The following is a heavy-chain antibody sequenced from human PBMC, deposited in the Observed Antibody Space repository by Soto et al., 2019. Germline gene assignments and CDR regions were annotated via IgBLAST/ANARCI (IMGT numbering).Heavy chain of an antibody. J-gene: IGHJ4*02. CDR2: VFYSGSS. V-gene: IGHV4-39*01. CDR1: GGSIRTSTYS. CDR3: ERVRSGPKFHY. D-gene: IGHD6-19*01. Sequence: SETLSLTCTVSGGSIRTSTYSWGWIRQPPGKGLEWIGSVFYSGSSYYNPSLKSRVTMSTDTSKNQFSLNLNSVTAADTAVYYCERVRSGPKFHYSGEGTIVTV.